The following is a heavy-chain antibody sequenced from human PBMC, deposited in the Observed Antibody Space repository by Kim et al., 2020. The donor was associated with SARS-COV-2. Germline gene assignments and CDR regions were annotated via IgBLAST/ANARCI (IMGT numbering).Heavy chain of an antibody. Sequence: GGSLRLSCAASGFTFSSYAMNWVRQAPGKGLEWVSVISGSGGSSNYADSVKGRFTISRDNSKNTLYLQMNSLRAEDTAVYYCAKQYIMWYSDYWGQGTLVTVSS. CDR2: ISGSGGSS. CDR1: GFTFSSYA. D-gene: IGHD1-1*01. J-gene: IGHJ4*02. CDR3: AKQYIMWYSDY. V-gene: IGHV3-23*01.